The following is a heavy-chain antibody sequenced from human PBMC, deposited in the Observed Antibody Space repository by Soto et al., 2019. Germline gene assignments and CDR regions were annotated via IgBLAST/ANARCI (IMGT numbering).Heavy chain of an antibody. CDR3: ARVRGLERGLDY. D-gene: IGHD1-1*01. V-gene: IGHV1-3*01. Sequence: ASVKVSCKASGYTFTSYAMHWVRQAPGQRLEWMGWINAGNGNTKYSQKFQGRVTITRDTSASTAYMELSSLRSEDTAVYYCARVRGLERGLDYWGQGTLVTVSS. CDR2: INAGNGNT. J-gene: IGHJ4*02. CDR1: GYTFTSYA.